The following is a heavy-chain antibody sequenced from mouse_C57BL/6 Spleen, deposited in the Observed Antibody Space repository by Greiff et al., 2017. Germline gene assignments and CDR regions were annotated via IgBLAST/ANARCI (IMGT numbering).Heavy chain of an antibody. Sequence: EVKLVESGGDLVKPGGSLKLSCAASGFTFSSYGMSWVRQTPDKRLEWVATISSGGSYTYYPDSVKGRFTISRDNAKNTLYLQMSSLKSEDTTMYYCARDDYDGGRYFDYWGQGTTLTVSS. CDR3: ARDDYDGGRYFDY. CDR2: ISSGGSYT. D-gene: IGHD2-4*01. J-gene: IGHJ2*01. V-gene: IGHV5-6*01. CDR1: GFTFSSYG.